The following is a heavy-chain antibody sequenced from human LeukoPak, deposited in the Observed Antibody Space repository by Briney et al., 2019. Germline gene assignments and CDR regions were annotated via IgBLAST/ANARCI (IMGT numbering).Heavy chain of an antibody. CDR2: ISAYSGHT. CDR1: GYTFTNYG. Sequence: ASVKVSCKASGYTFTNYGISWVRQAPGQGPEWMGWISAYSGHTNYAQKLQGRVTMTTDTSTSTAYMELRRLRSDDTAVYYCARNTDRCSGGSCYSGLDYWGQGTLVTVSS. V-gene: IGHV1-18*01. CDR3: ARNTDRCSGGSCYSGLDY. J-gene: IGHJ4*02. D-gene: IGHD2-15*01.